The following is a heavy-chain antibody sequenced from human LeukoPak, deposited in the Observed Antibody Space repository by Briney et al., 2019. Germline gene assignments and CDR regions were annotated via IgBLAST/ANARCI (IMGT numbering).Heavy chain of an antibody. J-gene: IGHJ4*02. Sequence: PGGSLRLSCAASGFTVSSNYMSWVRQAPGKGLEWVSVIYSGGSTYYADSVKGRFTISRDNSKNTLYLQMNSLRAEDTAVYYCARAMTAAGTRAQSRNFDYWGQGTLVTVSS. CDR3: ARAMTAAGTRAQSRNFDY. D-gene: IGHD6-13*01. CDR1: GFTVSSNY. V-gene: IGHV3-53*01. CDR2: IYSGGST.